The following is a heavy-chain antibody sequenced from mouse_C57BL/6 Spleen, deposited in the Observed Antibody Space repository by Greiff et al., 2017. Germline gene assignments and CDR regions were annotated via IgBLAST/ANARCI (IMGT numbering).Heavy chain of an antibody. CDR3: ARATVDAMDY. CDR1: GFTFSDYY. D-gene: IGHD1-1*01. CDR2: INYDGSST. V-gene: IGHV5-16*01. Sequence: EVQLVESEGGLVQPGSSMKLSCTASGFTFSDYYMAWVRQVPEKGLEWVANINYDGSSTYYLDSLKSRFIISRDNAKNILYLQMSSLKSEDTATYYCARATVDAMDYWGQGTSVTVSS. J-gene: IGHJ4*01.